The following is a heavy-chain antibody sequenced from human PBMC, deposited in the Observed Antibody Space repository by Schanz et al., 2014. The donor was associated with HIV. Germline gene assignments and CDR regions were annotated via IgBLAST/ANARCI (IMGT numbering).Heavy chain of an antibody. V-gene: IGHV3-33*05. CDR1: GFNFSSYG. CDR2: ISHDGSDE. CDR3: ARGEAITYYYHYYGMDV. D-gene: IGHD1-20*01. Sequence: QVQLVESGGGVVQPGRSLRLSCAASGFNFSSYGMHWVRQAPGKGLEWVASISHDGSDEHYGDSVRGRFAISRDNSKNTVYLQMNSLRAEDTAVYYCARGEAITYYYHYYGMDVWGQGTTVTVSS. J-gene: IGHJ6*02.